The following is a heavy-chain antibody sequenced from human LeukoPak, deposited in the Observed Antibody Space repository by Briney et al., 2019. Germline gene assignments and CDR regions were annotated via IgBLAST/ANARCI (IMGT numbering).Heavy chain of an antibody. CDR3: ARDPGGMAGIRYDY. CDR2: ISSSGSTI. J-gene: IGHJ4*02. V-gene: IGHV3-48*04. Sequence: GGSLRLSCAVSGLTFNNYGMHWVRQAPGKGLEWVSYISSSGSTIYYADSVKGRFTISRDNAKNSLYLQMNSLRAEDTAVYYCARDPGGMAGIRYDYWGQGTLATVSS. D-gene: IGHD3-16*01. CDR1: GLTFNNYG.